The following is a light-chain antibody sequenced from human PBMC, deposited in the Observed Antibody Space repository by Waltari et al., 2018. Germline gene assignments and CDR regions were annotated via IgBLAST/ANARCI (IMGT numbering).Light chain of an antibody. Sequence: EIVLTQSPGTLSLSSGERATLSCRASQSVSRALAWYQQNPGQAPRLLIYGASNRATGIPDRFSGSGSGTDLSLIISRLEPEDFAVYYCQHYVSLPVTFGQGTKVEIK. CDR1: QSVSRA. CDR2: GAS. V-gene: IGKV3-20*01. J-gene: IGKJ1*01. CDR3: QHYVSLPVT.